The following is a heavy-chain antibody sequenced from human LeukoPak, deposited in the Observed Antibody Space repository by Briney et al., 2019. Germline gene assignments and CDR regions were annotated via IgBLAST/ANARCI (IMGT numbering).Heavy chain of an antibody. CDR3: ARFAFSSLRLGY. V-gene: IGHV4-61*02. CDR2: IYTDGIT. D-gene: IGHD3-16*01. J-gene: IGHJ4*02. CDR1: GASINANNYY. Sequence: SETLSLTCNVSGASINANNYYWTWIRQPAGKGLEWIGRIYTDGITNYSPSLKSRVTIAVDKSRNQFSLKLTSVTAADTAVYYCARFAFSSLRLGYWGQGALVTVSS.